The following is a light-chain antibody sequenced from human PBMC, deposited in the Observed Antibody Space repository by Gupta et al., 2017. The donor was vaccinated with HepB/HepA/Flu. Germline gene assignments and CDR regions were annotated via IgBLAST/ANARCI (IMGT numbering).Light chain of an antibody. CDR2: DVS. CDR1: SSDVGGYNY. J-gene: IGLJ3*02. CDR3: SSYTSSSTPWV. Sequence: QSALTQPASVSGSPGQPITISCTVTSSDVGGYNYISWYQQPPGKAPKLMIYDVSNRPSGVSKRFSGSKSGNTASLTISGLQAEDEADYYCSSYTSSSTPWVFGGGTKLTVL. V-gene: IGLV2-14*01.